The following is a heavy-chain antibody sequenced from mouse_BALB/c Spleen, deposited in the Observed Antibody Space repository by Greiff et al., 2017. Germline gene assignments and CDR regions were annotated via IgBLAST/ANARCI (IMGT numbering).Heavy chain of an antibody. CDR1: GFNIKDTY. CDR2: IDPANGNT. V-gene: IGHV14-3*02. D-gene: IGHD2-10*02. Sequence: EVQLQQSGAELVKPGASVKLSCTASGFNIKDTYMHWVKQRPEQGLEWIGRIDPANGNTKYDPKFQGKATITADTSSNTAYLQLSSLTSEDTAVYYCAREYGTYYYAMDYWGQGTSVTVSS. CDR3: AREYGTYYYAMDY. J-gene: IGHJ4*01.